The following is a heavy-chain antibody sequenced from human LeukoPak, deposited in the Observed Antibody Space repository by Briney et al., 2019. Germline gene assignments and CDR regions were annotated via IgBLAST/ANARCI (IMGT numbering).Heavy chain of an antibody. D-gene: IGHD5-18*01. CDR2: INPDSGGT. J-gene: IGHJ5*02. V-gene: IGHV1-2*02. CDR3: ARGGPPKTWIQLWGWFDP. Sequence: ASVKVSCKASGDTFIGYYMHWVRQAPGQGREWMGWINPDSGGTNYAEKFQGRVTMTRDTSISTAYMELSRLRSDDTAVYYCARGGPPKTWIQLWGWFDPWGQGTLVTVSS. CDR1: GDTFIGYY.